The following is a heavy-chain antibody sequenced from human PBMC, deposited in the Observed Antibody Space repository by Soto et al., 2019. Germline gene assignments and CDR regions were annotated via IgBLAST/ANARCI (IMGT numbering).Heavy chain of an antibody. CDR1: GGTFSSYA. CDR2: IIPIFGTA. Sequence: SVKVSCKASGGTFSSYAISWVRQAPGQGLEWMGGIIPIFGTANYAQKFQGRVTITADESTSTAYMELSSLRSEDTAVYYCARRAFEYSSSSGWFDPWGQGTLVTVSS. V-gene: IGHV1-69*13. D-gene: IGHD6-6*01. CDR3: ARRAFEYSSSSGWFDP. J-gene: IGHJ5*02.